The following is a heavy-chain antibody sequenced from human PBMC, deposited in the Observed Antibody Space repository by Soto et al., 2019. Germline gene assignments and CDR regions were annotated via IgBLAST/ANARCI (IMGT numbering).Heavy chain of an antibody. J-gene: IGHJ4*02. CDR1: GFTFSSYS. CDR3: AREPYYDSSGFGGRTGDY. CDR2: ISSSSSTI. D-gene: IGHD3-22*01. V-gene: IGHV3-48*02. Sequence: EVQLVESGGGLVQPGGSLRLSCAASGFTFSSYSMNWVRQAPGKGLEWVSYISSSSSTIYYADSVKGRFTISRDNAKNSLYLQMNSLRDEDTAVYYCAREPYYDSSGFGGRTGDYWGQGTLVTVSS.